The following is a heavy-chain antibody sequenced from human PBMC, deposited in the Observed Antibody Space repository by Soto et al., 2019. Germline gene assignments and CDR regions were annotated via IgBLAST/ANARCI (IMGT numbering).Heavy chain of an antibody. CDR3: ARDARGTRGFDEMDI. CDR1: GYIFTGYH. Sequence: ASVTVSCKXSGYIFTGYHIHWVRQAPGRGLEWMGWINPNSGDTEYAQNFQGRVTMTRDTSFNLVYMEMSGLMSDDTAVYYCARDARGTRGFDEMDIWGQGTTVTVSS. V-gene: IGHV1-2*02. D-gene: IGHD3-9*01. J-gene: IGHJ6*02. CDR2: INPNSGDT.